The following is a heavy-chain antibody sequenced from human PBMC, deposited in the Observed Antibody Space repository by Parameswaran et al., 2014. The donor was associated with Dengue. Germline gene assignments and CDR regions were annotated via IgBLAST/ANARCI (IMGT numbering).Heavy chain of an antibody. V-gene: IGHV1-69*15. D-gene: IGHD6-6*01. Sequence: WVRQAPGQGLEWMGRIIPMFGTPNYAQKFQGRVTITADESKTTSYMELSSLRSEDTAVYYCASRLFIAGRHSQHESDYYWGQGTLVTVSS. CDR3: ASRLFIAGRHSQHESDYY. J-gene: IGHJ4*02. CDR2: IIPMFGTP.